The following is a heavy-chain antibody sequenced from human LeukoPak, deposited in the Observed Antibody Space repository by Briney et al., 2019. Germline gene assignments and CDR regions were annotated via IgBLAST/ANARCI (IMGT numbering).Heavy chain of an antibody. CDR3: ARDDDYEYAFDI. CDR2: IYSGGST. J-gene: IGHJ3*02. D-gene: IGHD4-17*01. Sequence: GGSLSLSCAASGFTVSSNYMSWVRQAPGQRLEWVSVIYSGGSTYYADSVKGRFTISRDNSKNTLYLQMNSLRAEDTAVYYCARDDDYEYAFDIWGQGTMVTVSS. CDR1: GFTVSSNY. V-gene: IGHV3-66*01.